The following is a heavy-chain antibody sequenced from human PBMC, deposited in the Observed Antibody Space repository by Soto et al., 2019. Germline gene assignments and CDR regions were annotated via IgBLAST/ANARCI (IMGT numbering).Heavy chain of an antibody. V-gene: IGHV3-74*03. CDR2: INSEGSIT. Sequence: GGSLRLSCAASGFTFSSYWMHWVRQVPGKGLVWVSRINSEGSITTYADSVKGRCTISRDNAKNTLYLQMNSLRGEDTAVYYCVREGGLLRFLEWLPAYAMDVWGQGTTVTVSS. J-gene: IGHJ6*02. D-gene: IGHD3-3*01. CDR3: VREGGLLRFLEWLPAYAMDV. CDR1: GFTFSSYW.